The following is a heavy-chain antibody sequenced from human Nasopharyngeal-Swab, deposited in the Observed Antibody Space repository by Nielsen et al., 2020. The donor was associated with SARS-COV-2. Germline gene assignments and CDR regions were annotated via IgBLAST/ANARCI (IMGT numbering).Heavy chain of an antibody. J-gene: IGHJ6*02. CDR3: AGGQGTVTTYYYYGMDV. V-gene: IGHV3-33*01. D-gene: IGHD4-17*01. CDR1: GFTFSSYG. CDR2: IWYDGSNK. Sequence: GESLKISCAAPGFTFSSYGMHWVRQAPGKGLEWEAVIWYDGSNKYYADSVKGRFTISRDNSKNTLYLQMNSLRAEDTAVYYCAGGQGTVTTYYYYGMDVWGQGTTVTVSS.